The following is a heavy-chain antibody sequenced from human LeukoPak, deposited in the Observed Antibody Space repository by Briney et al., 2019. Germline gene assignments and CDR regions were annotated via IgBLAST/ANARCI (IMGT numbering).Heavy chain of an antibody. CDR3: ARAHYASGSFFDY. J-gene: IGHJ4*02. V-gene: IGHV4-59*01. D-gene: IGHD3-10*01. CDR2: IYYSGST. Sequence: SETLSLTCTVSGGSISTYYWSWIRQPPGKGLEWIGYIYYSGSTNYNPSLKSRVTISVDTSKNQFSLKLSSVTAADTAVYYFARAHYASGSFFDYWGQGTLVTVSS. CDR1: GGSISTYY.